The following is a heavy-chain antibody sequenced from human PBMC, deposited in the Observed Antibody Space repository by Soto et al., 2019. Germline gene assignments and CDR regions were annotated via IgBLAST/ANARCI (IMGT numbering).Heavy chain of an antibody. J-gene: IGHJ5*02. D-gene: IGHD3-22*01. Sequence: GASVKVSCKASGYTYTNYAVHWVRQAPGQRLEWMGWVNAGNGYTKSSQKFQGRVTITRDTSASTAYMELSSLRSEDTAVYYCARGDSSGEHWFDPWGQGTLVTVSS. CDR2: VNAGNGYT. V-gene: IGHV1-3*01. CDR3: ARGDSSGEHWFDP. CDR1: GYTYTNYA.